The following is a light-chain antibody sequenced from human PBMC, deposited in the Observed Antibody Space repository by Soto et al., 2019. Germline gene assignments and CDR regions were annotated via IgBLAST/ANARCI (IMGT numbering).Light chain of an antibody. V-gene: IGKV3-20*01. J-gene: IGKJ5*01. Sequence: EIVLTQSPGTLSLSPGERATLSCRASQSVSSSYLAWYQQKHGQAPRLLIYGASSRATGIPDRFSGSGSATDFTLTISRLEPEDCAVYYCQQYGSSPITFGQGTRLEIK. CDR2: GAS. CDR3: QQYGSSPIT. CDR1: QSVSSSY.